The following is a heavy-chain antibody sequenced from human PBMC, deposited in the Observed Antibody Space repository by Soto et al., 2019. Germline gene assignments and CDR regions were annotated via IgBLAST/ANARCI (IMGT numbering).Heavy chain of an antibody. D-gene: IGHD3-10*01. CDR1: GGSFSGYY. CDR2: INHSGST. J-gene: IGHJ5*02. CDR3: VRGRNPLVLWFGELLSAGGWFDP. Sequence: SETLSLTCAVYGGSFSGYYWSWIRQPPGKGLEWIGEINHSGSTNYNPSLKSRVTISVDTSKNQFSLKLSSVTAADTAVYYCVRGRNPLVLWFGELLSAGGWFDPWGQGTLVTVSS. V-gene: IGHV4-34*01.